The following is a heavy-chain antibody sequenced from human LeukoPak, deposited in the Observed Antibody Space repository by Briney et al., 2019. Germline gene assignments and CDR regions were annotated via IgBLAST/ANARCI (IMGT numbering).Heavy chain of an antibody. CDR3: ARDQQQLAPNYYYYYGMDV. CDR1: GHTFTSYG. V-gene: IGHV1-18*01. CDR2: IHAYNGNT. J-gene: IGHJ6*02. Sequence: ASVKVSCKASGHTFTSYGISWVRQAPGQGLEWMGWIHAYNGNTNYAQKLQGRVTMTTDTSTSTAYMELRSLRSDDTAVYYCARDQQQLAPNYYYYYGMDVWGQGTTVTVSS. D-gene: IGHD6-13*01.